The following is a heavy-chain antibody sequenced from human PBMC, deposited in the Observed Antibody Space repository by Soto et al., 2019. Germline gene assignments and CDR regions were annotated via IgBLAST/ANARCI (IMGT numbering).Heavy chain of an antibody. J-gene: IGHJ6*02. CDR1: GDSVTIINYS. D-gene: IGHD3-22*01. V-gene: IGHV4-61*01. CDR3: AREVPYYYDSSGYVGGKYYYYGMDV. CDR2: INYNENT. Sequence: SETLSLTCTVSGDSVTIINYSGSCMRQSQGKSLEWMGFINYNENTNYNPSLRSRVTISLNTSKNQFSLKLSSVTAADTAVYYCAREVPYYYDSSGYVGGKYYYYGMDVWGQGTTVTVSS.